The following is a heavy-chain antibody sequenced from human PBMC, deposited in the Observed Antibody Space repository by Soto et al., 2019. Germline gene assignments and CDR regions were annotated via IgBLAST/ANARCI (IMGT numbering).Heavy chain of an antibody. J-gene: IGHJ5*02. V-gene: IGHV4-34*01. CDR3: ATLDCSTTSCSGGGWFDP. Sequence: SETLSLTCAVYGGSFFDYFWSWIRQPPGKGLEWIVKSSHSGSSNYNPSLKSRVTISVDTSKNQFSLRLSSVTAADTAVYYCATLDCSTTSCSGGGWFDPWGQGTLVTVSS. D-gene: IGHD2-2*01. CDR2: SSHSGSS. CDR1: GGSFFDYF.